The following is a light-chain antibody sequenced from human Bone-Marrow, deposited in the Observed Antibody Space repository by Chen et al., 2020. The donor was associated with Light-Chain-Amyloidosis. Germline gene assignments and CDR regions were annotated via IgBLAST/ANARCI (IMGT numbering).Light chain of an antibody. J-gene: IGLJ3*02. V-gene: IGLV1-44*01. CDR3: AAWDDSLNAWV. CDR1: GSNIGSNT. CDR2: SNN. Sequence: QSVLTQPPSASGTPGQRVTISCSGSGSNIGSNTVNWYQQLPGTAPKVLIYSNNQRPSGVPDRFSGSKSGTSASLAISGLQSEGEADYDCAAWDDSLNAWVFGGGTKLTVL.